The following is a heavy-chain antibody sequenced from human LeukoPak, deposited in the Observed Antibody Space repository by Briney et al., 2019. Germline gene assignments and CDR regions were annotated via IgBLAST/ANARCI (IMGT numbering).Heavy chain of an antibody. D-gene: IGHD2-2*01. CDR3: ATSSDAPGNH. Sequence: PGGSLRLSRAASGFTFNGYWMSWVRQAPGKGLEWVANIKGGGSAQYYVDSVKGRFTISRDNAKNSLNLQMNSLRAEDTAVYYCATSSDAPGNHWGQGTLVTVSS. CDR2: IKGGGSAQ. V-gene: IGHV3-7*01. J-gene: IGHJ5*02. CDR1: GFTFNGYW.